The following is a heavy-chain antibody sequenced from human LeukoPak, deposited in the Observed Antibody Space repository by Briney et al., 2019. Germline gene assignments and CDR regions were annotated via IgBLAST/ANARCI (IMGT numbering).Heavy chain of an antibody. V-gene: IGHV1-2*02. CDR3: AREPAADPGTGRVYFYY. D-gene: IGHD6-13*01. Sequence: ASVKVSCKASGYTFINYYMHWVRQAPGQGLEWMGWINPYSGGTNYAQKFQGRVTMTRDTSISTAYMELSRLRSDDTAMYYCAREPAADPGTGRVYFYYWGQGTLVTVFS. CDR2: INPYSGGT. J-gene: IGHJ4*02. CDR1: GYTFINYY.